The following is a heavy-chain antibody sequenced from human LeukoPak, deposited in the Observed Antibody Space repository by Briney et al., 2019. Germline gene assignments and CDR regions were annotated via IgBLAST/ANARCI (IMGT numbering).Heavy chain of an antibody. D-gene: IGHD3-9*01. Sequence: ASVTVSCKASGYTFTSYYVHWVRQAPGQGLEWMGIINPSGGYTGYAQKFQGRVTMTRDTSTSTVYMELSSLRSEDTAVYYCARDLGSDILTGYKKYYFDYWGQGTLVTVSS. CDR3: ARDLGSDILTGYKKYYFDY. CDR1: GYTFTSYY. CDR2: INPSGGYT. J-gene: IGHJ4*02. V-gene: IGHV1-46*01.